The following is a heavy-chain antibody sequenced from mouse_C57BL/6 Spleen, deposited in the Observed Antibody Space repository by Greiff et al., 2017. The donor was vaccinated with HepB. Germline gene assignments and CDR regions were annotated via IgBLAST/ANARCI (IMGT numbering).Heavy chain of an antibody. CDR2: IYPGDGDT. CDR1: GYAFSSSW. V-gene: IGHV1-82*01. Sequence: QVQLKESGPELVKPGASVKISCKASGYAFSSSWMNWVKQRPGKGLEWIGRIYPGDGDTNYNGKFKGKATLTADKSSSTAYMQLSSLTSEDSAVYFCARGDYSNLYYAMDYWGQGTSVTVSS. CDR3: ARGDYSNLYYAMDY. J-gene: IGHJ4*01. D-gene: IGHD2-5*01.